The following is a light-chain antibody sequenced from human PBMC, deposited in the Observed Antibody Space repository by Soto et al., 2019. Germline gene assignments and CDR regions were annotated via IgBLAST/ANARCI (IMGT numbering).Light chain of an antibody. CDR2: DVN. Sequence: QSALTQPRSVSGSPGQSVTISCTGTSSDVGGYNYVSWYQQHPGTAPKLMIYDVNKRPSGVPDRFSGSKSGNTASLTISGLQAEDEADYYCCSYAGIYTWVFGGGTKLTVL. V-gene: IGLV2-11*01. CDR1: SSDVGGYNY. J-gene: IGLJ3*02. CDR3: CSYAGIYTWV.